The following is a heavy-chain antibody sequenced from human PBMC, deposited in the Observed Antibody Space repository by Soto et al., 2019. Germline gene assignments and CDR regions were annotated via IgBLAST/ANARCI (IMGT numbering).Heavy chain of an antibody. V-gene: IGHV1-69*04. Sequence: SVKVSCKASGGTFSSYAISWVRQAPGQGLEWMGRIIPILGIANYAQKFQGRVTITADKSTSTAYMELSSLRSEDTAVYYCAPDHYCSSTSCPFDPWGQGTLVTVSS. D-gene: IGHD2-2*01. J-gene: IGHJ5*02. CDR2: IIPILGIA. CDR1: GGTFSSYA. CDR3: APDHYCSSTSCPFDP.